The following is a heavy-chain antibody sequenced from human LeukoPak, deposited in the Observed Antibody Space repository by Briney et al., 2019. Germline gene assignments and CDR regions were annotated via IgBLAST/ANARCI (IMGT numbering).Heavy chain of an antibody. CDR3: AREVSRWPYYFDY. V-gene: IGHV4-39*02. CDR1: GGSIRSSYYY. D-gene: IGHD4-23*01. CDR2: IYDSGST. Sequence: PSETLSLTCTVSGGSIRSSYYYWGWIRQPPGKGLEWIGSIYDSGSTYYNPSLKSRVTISVDTSKNQFSLKLNSVTAADTAVYYCAREVSRWPYYFDYWGQGTLVTVSS. J-gene: IGHJ4*02.